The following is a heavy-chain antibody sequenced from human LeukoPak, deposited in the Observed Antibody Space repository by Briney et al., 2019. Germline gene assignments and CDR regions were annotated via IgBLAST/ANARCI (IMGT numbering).Heavy chain of an antibody. CDR1: GFTVSSNY. J-gene: IGHJ4*02. Sequence: GGSLGLSCAASGFTVSSNYMSWVRQAPGKGLEWVSVIYSGGSTYYADSVKGRFTISRDNSKNTLYLQMNSLRAEDTAVYYCARLDDMAFDYWGQGTLVTVSS. V-gene: IGHV3-53*01. D-gene: IGHD3-22*01. CDR2: IYSGGST. CDR3: ARLDDMAFDY.